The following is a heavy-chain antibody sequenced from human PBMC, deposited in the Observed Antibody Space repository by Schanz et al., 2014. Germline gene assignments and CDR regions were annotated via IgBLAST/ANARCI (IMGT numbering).Heavy chain of an antibody. Sequence: EVQLVESGGGLVQPGGSLRLSCAASGFTFNNYDMNWVRLVPGKGLECVSGISGGGGSAYYADSVKGRFTISRDNSKNTLYLQMSSLRAEDTAVYYCARGGAAALLYYWGQGTLVTVSS. CDR2: ISGGGGSA. V-gene: IGHV3-23*04. D-gene: IGHD6-13*01. CDR1: GFTFNNYD. CDR3: ARGGAAALLYY. J-gene: IGHJ4*02.